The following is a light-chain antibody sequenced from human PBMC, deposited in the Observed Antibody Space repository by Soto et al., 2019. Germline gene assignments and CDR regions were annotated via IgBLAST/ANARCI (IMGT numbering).Light chain of an antibody. CDR2: GAS. CDR3: QHYDWSLTWT. V-gene: IGKV3-20*01. CDR1: QIVSSGY. Sequence: IVMPQYPATLSVSPGERATLSCMASQIVSSGYLARYQQKPGQAPRLLIYGASTRATGVPDRFSGSGSGTDFTLSISELYPEDFAVYYCQHYDWSLTWTFGPGAKVDI. J-gene: IGKJ1*01.